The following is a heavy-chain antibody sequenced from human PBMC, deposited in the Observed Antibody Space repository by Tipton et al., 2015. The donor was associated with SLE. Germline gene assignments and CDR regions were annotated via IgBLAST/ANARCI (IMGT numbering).Heavy chain of an antibody. V-gene: IGHV4-31*03. J-gene: IGHJ5*02. CDR2: IYYSGST. D-gene: IGHD1-1*01. CDR1: GGSISSGGYY. CDR3: ASGRGLESWFDP. Sequence: TLSLTCTVSGGSISSGGYYWSWIRQHPGKGLEWIGYIYYSGSTYYNPSLKSRVTISVDTSKNQFSLKLSSVTAAATAVYYCASGRGLESWFDPWGQATLLTVSS.